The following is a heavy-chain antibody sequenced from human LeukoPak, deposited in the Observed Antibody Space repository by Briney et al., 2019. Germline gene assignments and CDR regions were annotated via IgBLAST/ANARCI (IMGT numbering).Heavy chain of an antibody. Sequence: GSSVKVSCKASGGTFSSYAISWVRQAPGQGLEWMGRIIPIFGTANYAQKFQGRVTITTDESTSTAYMELSSLRSEDTAVYYCARDESSSGPLYYFDYWGQGTLVTVSS. CDR2: IIPIFGTA. CDR1: GGTFSSYA. V-gene: IGHV1-69*05. J-gene: IGHJ4*02. D-gene: IGHD3-22*01. CDR3: ARDESSSGPLYYFDY.